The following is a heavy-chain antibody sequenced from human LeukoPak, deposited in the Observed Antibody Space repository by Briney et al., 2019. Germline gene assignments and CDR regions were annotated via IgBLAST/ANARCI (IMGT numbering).Heavy chain of an antibody. V-gene: IGHV1-58*02. CDR1: GFTFTSSA. CDR3: ARSYDFWSGFNWFDP. Sequence: SVKVSCKASGFTFTSSAMQWVRQARGQRLEWIGWIVVGSGNTNYAQKFQERVTITRDMSTSTAYMELSRLRSDDTAVYYCARSYDFWSGFNWFDPWGQGTLVTVSS. D-gene: IGHD3-3*01. J-gene: IGHJ5*02. CDR2: IVVGSGNT.